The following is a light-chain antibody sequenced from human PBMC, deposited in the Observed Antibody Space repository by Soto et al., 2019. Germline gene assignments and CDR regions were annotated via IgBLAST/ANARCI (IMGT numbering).Light chain of an antibody. J-gene: IGLJ2*01. V-gene: IGLV2-14*01. CDR1: SSDVGGYNY. Sequence: QSALTQPASVSGSPGQSITISCTGTSSDVGGYNYVSWYQQQPGKAPKLMIYDVTNRPSGVSNRFSGSKSGNTASLTISGLQGEDEADYYCSSYTSSSTLVVFGGGTKLTVL. CDR3: SSYTSSSTLVV. CDR2: DVT.